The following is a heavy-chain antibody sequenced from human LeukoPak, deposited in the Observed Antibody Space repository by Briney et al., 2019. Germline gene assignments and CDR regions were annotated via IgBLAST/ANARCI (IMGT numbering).Heavy chain of an antibody. J-gene: IGHJ4*02. CDR2: ISYDGSNK. CDR3: AKDLYLTGYSFDY. Sequence: GGSLRLPCAAAGFTFSSYGIHWVRQATGKGLEEVTVISYDGSNKYYADSVKGRFTISRDNSKNTLYLQMNSLRAEDTAVYYCAKDLYLTGYSFDYWGQGTLVTVSS. CDR1: GFTFSSYG. V-gene: IGHV3-30*18. D-gene: IGHD3-9*01.